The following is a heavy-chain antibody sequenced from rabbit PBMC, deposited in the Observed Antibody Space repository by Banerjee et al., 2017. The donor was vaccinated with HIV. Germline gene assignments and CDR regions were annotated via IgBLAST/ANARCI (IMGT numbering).Heavy chain of an antibody. CDR2: IDAGSSGYT. J-gene: IGHJ4*01. Sequence: QSLEESGGDLVKPGASLTLTCTASRFTLSSYWMCWVRQAPGKGLEWIACIDAGSSGYTWYANWAKGRFTISKTSSTTVTLQVTSLTAADTATYFCARKYATDYNLWGQGTLVTVS. CDR3: ARKYATDYNL. V-gene: IGHV1S40*01. D-gene: IGHD6-1*01. CDR1: RFTLSSYW.